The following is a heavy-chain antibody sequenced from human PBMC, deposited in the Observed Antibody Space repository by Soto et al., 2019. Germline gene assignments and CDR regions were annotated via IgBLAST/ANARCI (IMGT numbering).Heavy chain of an antibody. Sequence: GGSLRLSCAASGCNFDDFAMHWVRRAPGKGLEWVSGITAGGDDTNYADSVKGRFTISRDNSQNTLYLYMNSLRAEDTAVYYCAKAQYCGGACYAFFDFWGQGTLVTVSS. V-gene: IGHV3-23*01. J-gene: IGHJ4*02. CDR2: ITAGGDDT. CDR1: GCNFDDFA. CDR3: AKAQYCGGACYAFFDF. D-gene: IGHD2-21*02.